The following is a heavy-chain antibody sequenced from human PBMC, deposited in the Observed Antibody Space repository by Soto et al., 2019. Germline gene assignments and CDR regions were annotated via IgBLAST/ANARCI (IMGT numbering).Heavy chain of an antibody. J-gene: IGHJ5*02. CDR2: IYYSGST. D-gene: IGHD1-26*01. Sequence: SETLSLTCTVSGGSISSSSYYWGWIRQPPGKGLEWIGSIYYSGSTYYNPSLKSRVTISVDTSKNQFSLKLSSVTAADTAVYYCANRYSGSYYWFDPWGQGTLVTVSS. V-gene: IGHV4-39*01. CDR3: ANRYSGSYYWFDP. CDR1: GGSISSSSYY.